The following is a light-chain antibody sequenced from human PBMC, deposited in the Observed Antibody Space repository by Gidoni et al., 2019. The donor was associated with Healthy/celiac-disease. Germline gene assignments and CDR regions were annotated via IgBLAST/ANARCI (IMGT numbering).Light chain of an antibody. Sequence: DIPRTQSPSPLSASVGDRVTITCRASQSISSYLNWYQQKPGKAPKLLIYAASSLQSGVPSRFSGSGSGTDFTLTISSLQPEDFATYYCQQSYSTPMYTFXXXTKLEIK. CDR1: QSISSY. V-gene: IGKV1-39*01. CDR3: QQSYSTPMYT. CDR2: AAS. J-gene: IGKJ2*01.